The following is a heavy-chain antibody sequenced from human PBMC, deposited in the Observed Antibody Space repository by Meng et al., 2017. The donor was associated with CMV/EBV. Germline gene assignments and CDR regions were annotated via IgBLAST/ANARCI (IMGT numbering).Heavy chain of an antibody. D-gene: IGHD3-16*02. Sequence: SETLSLTCTVSGGSISSSSYYWGWIRQPPGKGLEWIGSIYYSGSTYYNPSLKSRVTISVDTSKNQFSLKLSSVTAADTAVYYCARAPSRSGENWFDPWGQGTLVTVSS. CDR2: IYYSGST. CDR1: GGSISSSSYY. J-gene: IGHJ5*02. CDR3: ARAPSRSGENWFDP. V-gene: IGHV4-39*07.